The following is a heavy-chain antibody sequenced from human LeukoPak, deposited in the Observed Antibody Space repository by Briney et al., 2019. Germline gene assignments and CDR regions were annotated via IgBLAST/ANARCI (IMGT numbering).Heavy chain of an antibody. CDR2: IIPILRIA. D-gene: IGHD3-10*01. V-gene: IGHV1-69*10. Sequence: GASVKVSCKASGGTFSSYAISWVRQAPGQGLEWMGGIIPILRIANYAQKFQGRVTITADKSTSTAYMELSSLRSEDTAVYYCARETYYYGSGSYYRVNYFDYWGQGTLVTVSS. J-gene: IGHJ4*02. CDR3: ARETYYYGSGSYYRVNYFDY. CDR1: GGTFSSYA.